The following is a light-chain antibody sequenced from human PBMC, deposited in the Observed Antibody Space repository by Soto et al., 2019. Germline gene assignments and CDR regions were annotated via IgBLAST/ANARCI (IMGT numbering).Light chain of an antibody. CDR1: QSVTSNY. Sequence: EIVLTQSPGTLSLSPGERATLSCRASQSVTSNYLAWYQQKPGQAPRLLVYGASTRATGIPERFSGSGSGTDFTLTISRLESDDFAMYYCQQYGLSPRALTFGGGTKVEIK. CDR3: QQYGLSPRALT. V-gene: IGKV3-20*01. J-gene: IGKJ4*01. CDR2: GAS.